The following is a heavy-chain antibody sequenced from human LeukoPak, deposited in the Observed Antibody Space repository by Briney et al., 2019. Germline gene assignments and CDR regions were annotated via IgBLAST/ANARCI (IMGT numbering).Heavy chain of an antibody. D-gene: IGHD3-9*01. CDR3: ARDEYDILTEGDWFDP. CDR2: INPNSGGT. J-gene: IGHJ5*02. CDR1: GYTFTDYY. V-gene: IGHV1-2*02. Sequence: ASVKVSCKASGYTFTDYYMHWARQAPGQGLEWMGWINPNSGGTNYAQKFQGRVTMTRDTSISTAYMELSRLRSDDTAVYYCARDEYDILTEGDWFDPWGQGTLVTVSS.